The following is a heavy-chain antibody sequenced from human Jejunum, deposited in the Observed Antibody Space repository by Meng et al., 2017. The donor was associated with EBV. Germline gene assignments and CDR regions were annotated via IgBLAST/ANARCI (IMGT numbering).Heavy chain of an antibody. CDR2: IHHTEST. CDR3: ARESYSDSSGYYSLDY. CDR1: GGSISRSTW. V-gene: IGHV4-4*03. D-gene: IGHD3-22*01. Sequence: VKLQESGPGLVKPPGTLSSTCPVPGGSISRSTWWSWVRQAPGKGLEWIGEIHHTESTNYNPSLKSRVTISVDKSKNQFSLKLSSVTAADTAVYYCARESYSDSSGYYSLDYWGQGSLVTVSS. J-gene: IGHJ4*02.